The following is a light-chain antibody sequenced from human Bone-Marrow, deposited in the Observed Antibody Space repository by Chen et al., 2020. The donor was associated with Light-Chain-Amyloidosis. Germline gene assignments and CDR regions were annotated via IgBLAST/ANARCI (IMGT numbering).Light chain of an antibody. J-gene: IGKJ1*01. CDR3: QQYYSTPRT. V-gene: IGKV4-1*01. Sequence: DIVRTQSPDSLPWSLGGRATINCKSSQSVFYRSNNRDYLAWFQQKPGQPPRLLISWASSRESGVPDRFSGSGSGTDFTLTISSLQAEDVAVYYCQQYYSTPRTFGQGTKVEIK. CDR2: WAS. CDR1: QSVFYRSNNRDY.